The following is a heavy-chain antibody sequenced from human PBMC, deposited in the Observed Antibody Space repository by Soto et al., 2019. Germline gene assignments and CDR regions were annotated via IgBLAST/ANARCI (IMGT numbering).Heavy chain of an antibody. Sequence: QLQLQESGPGLVKPSETLSLTCTVSGGSISSSSYYWGWIRQPPGKGLEWIGSIYYSGSTYYNPSVKSRVTISVDTSKNQFSLELSSVTAADTAVYYCATLGVGSLDYWGQGTLVTVSS. CDR1: GGSISSSSYY. CDR3: ATLGVGSLDY. D-gene: IGHD3-16*01. CDR2: IYYSGST. V-gene: IGHV4-39*01. J-gene: IGHJ4*02.